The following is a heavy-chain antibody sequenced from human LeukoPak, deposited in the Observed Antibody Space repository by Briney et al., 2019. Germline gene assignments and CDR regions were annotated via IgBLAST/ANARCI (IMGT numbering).Heavy chain of an antibody. V-gene: IGHV4-59*01. CDR2: IYYSGST. Sequence: SETLSLTCTVSGGSISSYYWSWIRQPRGKGLEWIGYIYYSGSTNYNPSLKSRVTISVDTSKNQFSLKLSSVTAADTAVYYCARAVRLDYYYDSSGYYDYWGQGTLVTVSS. J-gene: IGHJ4*02. CDR3: ARAVRLDYYYDSSGYYDY. D-gene: IGHD3-22*01. CDR1: GGSISSYY.